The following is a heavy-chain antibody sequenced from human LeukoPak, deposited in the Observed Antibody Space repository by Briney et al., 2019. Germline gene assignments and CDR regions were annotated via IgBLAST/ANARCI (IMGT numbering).Heavy chain of an antibody. CDR2: IRTSSSYI. CDR3: AGCLEGGDILTGSGY. Sequence: GGTLRLSCAASGFTFSSYSMNWVRQAPGKGLEWVSSIRTSSSYIYYAGSVKGRFTTSRDNTKNSLYLQMNSLRAEDTAVYYCAGCLEGGDILTGSGYWGQGTLVTVSS. D-gene: IGHD3-9*01. CDR1: GFTFSSYS. V-gene: IGHV3-21*01. J-gene: IGHJ4*02.